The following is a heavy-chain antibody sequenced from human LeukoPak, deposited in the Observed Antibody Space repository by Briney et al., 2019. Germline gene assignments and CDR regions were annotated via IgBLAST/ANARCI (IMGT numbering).Heavy chain of an antibody. CDR3: ASFYGSGSYYPKPDY. CDR2: IYYSGST. J-gene: IGHJ4*02. D-gene: IGHD3-10*01. V-gene: IGHV4-39*01. Sequence: SETLSLTCTVSGGSISSSSYYWGWIRQPPGKGLEWIGSIYYSGSTYYYPSLKSRVTISVDTSKNQFSLKLSSVTAADTAVYYCASFYGSGSYYPKPDYWGQGTLVTVSS. CDR1: GGSISSSSYY.